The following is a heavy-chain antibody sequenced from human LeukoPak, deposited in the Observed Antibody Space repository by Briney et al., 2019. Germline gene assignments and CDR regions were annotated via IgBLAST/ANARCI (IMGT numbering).Heavy chain of an antibody. CDR3: ARAAYSSTWYSRYFDL. CDR1: GIILSSYW. Sequence: GGSLRLSCAASGIILSSYWMSWVRQAPGKGLEWVANIKQDGSEKWYVDSVKGRFTISRDNAKNSLYLQMNSLRVEDTAVYYCARAAYSSTWYSRYFDLWGRGTLVTVSS. V-gene: IGHV3-7*01. D-gene: IGHD6-13*01. J-gene: IGHJ2*01. CDR2: IKQDGSEK.